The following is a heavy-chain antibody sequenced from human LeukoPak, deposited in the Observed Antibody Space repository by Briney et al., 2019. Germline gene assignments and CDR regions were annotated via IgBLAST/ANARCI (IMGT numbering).Heavy chain of an antibody. D-gene: IGHD1-26*01. CDR2: INPNRGGT. Sequence: ASVKVSCKASGYTYTSYGISGVRQAPGQGLEWMGWINPNRGGTNYAQKFQGRVNMTRDTSISTAYMELSRLRSDDTAVYYCGRGHIVGATNHWFDPWGQGTLVTVSS. CDR1: GYTYTSYG. V-gene: IGHV1-2*02. CDR3: GRGHIVGATNHWFDP. J-gene: IGHJ5*02.